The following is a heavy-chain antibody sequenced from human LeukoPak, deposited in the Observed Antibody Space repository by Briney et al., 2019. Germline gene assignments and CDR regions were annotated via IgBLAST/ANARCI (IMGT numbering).Heavy chain of an antibody. CDR3: ARDGPQSNFDY. J-gene: IGHJ4*02. Sequence: SETLSLTCTVSGGSISSYYWSWIRQPPGKGLEWIGYIYYSGSTNYNPSLKSRVTISVDTSKNQFSPKLSSVTAADTAVYYCARDGPQSNFDYWGQGTLVTVSS. V-gene: IGHV4-59*01. CDR1: GGSISSYY. CDR2: IYYSGST.